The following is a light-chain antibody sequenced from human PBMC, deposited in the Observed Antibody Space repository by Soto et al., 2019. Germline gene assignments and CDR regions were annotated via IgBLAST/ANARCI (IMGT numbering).Light chain of an antibody. J-gene: IGLJ1*01. CDR2: DVS. CDR1: SSDVGGYNY. Sequence: QSVLTQPRSVSGYPRQSVTISCTGSSSDVGGYNYVSWYQQHPGKAPQLIIYDVSKRPSGVPDRFSGSKSGNTASLTISGLQAEVEADYYCCSYAGSYTFVFGPGTKVTVL. CDR3: CSYAGSYTFV. V-gene: IGLV2-11*01.